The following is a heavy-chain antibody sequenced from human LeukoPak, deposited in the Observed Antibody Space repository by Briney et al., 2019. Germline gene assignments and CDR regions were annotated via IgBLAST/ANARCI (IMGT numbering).Heavy chain of an antibody. V-gene: IGHV4-4*03. CDR2: IYHSGST. D-gene: IGHD5-12*01. CDR3: ARVRDIVATTKTLDRYYYYAMDV. J-gene: IGHJ6*02. Sequence: PETLSLTCAVSGASISSSTWWSWVRQPPGKGLEWIGEIYHSGSTNYNASLKSRVTISVDKSNNHFSLRLGSVTAADTAVYYCARVRDIVATTKTLDRYYYYAMDVWGQGTTVTVSS. CDR1: GASISSSTW.